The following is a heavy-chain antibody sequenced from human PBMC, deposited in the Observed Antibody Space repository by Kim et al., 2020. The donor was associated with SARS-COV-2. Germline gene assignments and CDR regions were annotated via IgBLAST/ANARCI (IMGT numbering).Heavy chain of an antibody. CDR1: GFTFTKVW. CDR2: IRSKADGGTA. V-gene: IGHV3-15*01. D-gene: IGHD2-21*01. CDR3: TTDYERIGGLCDGETCSPASL. Sequence: GGSLRLSCAASGFTFTKVWLSWVRQAPGKGLEWVGRIRSKADGGTADYAAPVKGRFTISRDDSKNTLYLQMNGLRAEDTAFYHCTTDYERIGGLCDGETCSPASLWGQGTLVTVSS. J-gene: IGHJ4*02.